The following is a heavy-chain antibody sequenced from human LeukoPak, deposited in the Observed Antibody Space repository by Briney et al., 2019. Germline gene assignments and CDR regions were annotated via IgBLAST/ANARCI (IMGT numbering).Heavy chain of an antibody. J-gene: IGHJ3*02. CDR1: GYSISSGYY. V-gene: IGHV4-38-2*02. D-gene: IGHD6-6*01. CDR3: ARALRDRSSSLDYDAFDI. Sequence: PSETLSLTCTVSGYSISSGYYWGWIRQPPGKGLEWIGSIYHSGSTYYNPSLKSRVTISVDTSKNQYSLKLSSVTAADTAVYYCARALRDRSSSLDYDAFDIWGQGTMVTVSS. CDR2: IYHSGST.